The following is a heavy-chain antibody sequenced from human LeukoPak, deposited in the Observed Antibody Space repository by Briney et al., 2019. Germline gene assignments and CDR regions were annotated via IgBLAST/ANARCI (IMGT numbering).Heavy chain of an antibody. CDR1: GDSISSYYW. V-gene: IGHV4-59*12. Sequence: SETLSLTCTVSGDSISSYYWNWVRQPPGKGLEWIGEIYHSGSTNYNPSLKSRVTISVDKSKNQFSLKLSSVTAADTAVYYCARGSVRDTAMAMDYWGQGTLVTVSS. CDR3: ARGSVRDTAMAMDY. D-gene: IGHD5-18*01. CDR2: IYHSGST. J-gene: IGHJ4*02.